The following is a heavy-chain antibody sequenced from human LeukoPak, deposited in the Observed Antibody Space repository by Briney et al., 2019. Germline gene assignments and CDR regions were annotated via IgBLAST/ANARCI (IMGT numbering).Heavy chain of an antibody. V-gene: IGHV3-66*01. J-gene: IGHJ4*02. CDR1: GFTVSSYF. CDR2: IYSGGNT. CDR3: AKDHPITMVRGVISSGLDY. Sequence: GGSLRLSCAVSGFTVSSYFISWVRQAPGKGLEWVSSIYSGGNTYYADSVKGRFTISRDNSKNTLYLQMNSLRAEDTAVYYCAKDHPITMVRGVISSGLDYWGQGTLVTVSS. D-gene: IGHD3-10*01.